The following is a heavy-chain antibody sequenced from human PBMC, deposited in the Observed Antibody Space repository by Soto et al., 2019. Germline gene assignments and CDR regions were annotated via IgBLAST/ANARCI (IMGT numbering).Heavy chain of an antibody. V-gene: IGHV3-21*01. CDR3: ARVAGGGYGDS. CDR1: GFTFSSYS. J-gene: IGHJ4*02. CDR2: ISSSSSYI. Sequence: EVQLVESGGGLVKPGGSLRLSCAASGFTFSSYSMNWVRQAPGKGLEWVSSISSSSSYIYYADSVKGRFTISRDNAKNSWYLKMKGRRAEDRAVYSGARVAGGGYGDSGGQETRVPVPS. D-gene: IGHD3-16*01.